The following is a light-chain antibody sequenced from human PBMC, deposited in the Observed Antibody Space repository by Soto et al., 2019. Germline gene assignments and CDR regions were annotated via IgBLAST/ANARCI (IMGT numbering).Light chain of an antibody. V-gene: IGKV1-27*01. Sequence: DIQMTQSPSSLSVSVGDRVTITCRASQGISNYLAWYQQKPGKVPKLLIYVASTLQSGVPSRFSGSGSGTDFTLTISSLQPEDVATYYCQKYNSAPWTFGQGNKVEIK. CDR2: VAS. CDR3: QKYNSAPWT. CDR1: QGISNY. J-gene: IGKJ1*01.